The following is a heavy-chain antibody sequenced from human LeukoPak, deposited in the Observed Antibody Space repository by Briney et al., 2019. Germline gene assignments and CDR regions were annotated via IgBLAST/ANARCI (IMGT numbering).Heavy chain of an antibody. J-gene: IGHJ4*02. D-gene: IGHD3-3*01. V-gene: IGHV3-7*01. CDR1: GFTFSSYW. CDR3: ARAGGAFWSGPSDY. CDR2: IKQDGSEK. Sequence: GESLKISCAASGFTFSSYWMSWVRQAPGKGLEWVANIKQDGSEKYYVDSVKGRFTISRDNAKNSLYPQMNSLRAEDTAVYYCARAGGAFWSGPSDYWGQGTLVTVSS.